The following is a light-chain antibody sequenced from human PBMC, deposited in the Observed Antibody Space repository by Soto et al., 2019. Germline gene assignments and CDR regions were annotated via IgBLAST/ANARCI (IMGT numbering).Light chain of an antibody. J-gene: IGKJ1*01. CDR1: QSVSSY. CDR3: QKRSNWPQT. V-gene: IGKV3-11*01. CDR2: DES. Sequence: DILLTQSPGTLSLSPGERATLSCRASQSVSSYLAWYQQKTGQAPRLLIYDESNRATGIPDRLSGSGSGTDLNLTISRLEPEDFAVYYCQKRSNWPQTFGQGTKVDIK.